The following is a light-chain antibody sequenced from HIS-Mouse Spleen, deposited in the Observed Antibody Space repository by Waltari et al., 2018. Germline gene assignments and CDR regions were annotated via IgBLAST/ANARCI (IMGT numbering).Light chain of an antibody. J-gene: IGLJ2*01. CDR2: GKN. Sequence: SSELTQDPAVSVALGQTVRITCQGDSLRSYYASWYQQKPGQAPVLVIYGKNNRPSGFPDRFSVSSSGNTASLTITGAQAEDEADYYCNSRDSSGNHLVFGGGTKLTVL. CDR3: NSRDSSGNHLV. V-gene: IGLV3-19*01. CDR1: SLRSYY.